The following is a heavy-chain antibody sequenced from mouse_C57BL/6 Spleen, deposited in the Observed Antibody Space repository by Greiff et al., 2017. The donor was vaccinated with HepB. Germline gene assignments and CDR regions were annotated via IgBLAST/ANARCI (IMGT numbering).Heavy chain of an antibody. V-gene: IGHV5-9-1*02. D-gene: IGHD2-12*01. CDR2: ISSGGDYI. Sequence: EVKLVESGEGLVKPGGSLKLSCAASGFTFSSYAMSWVRQTPEKRLEWVAYISSGGDYIYYADTVKGRFTISRDNARNTLYLQMSSLKSEDTAMYYCTRDTTGYYYAMDYWGQGTSVTVSS. CDR1: GFTFSSYA. CDR3: TRDTTGYYYAMDY. J-gene: IGHJ4*01.